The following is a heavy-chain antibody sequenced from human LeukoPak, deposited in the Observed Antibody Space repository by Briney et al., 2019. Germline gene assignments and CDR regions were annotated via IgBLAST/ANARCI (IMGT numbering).Heavy chain of an antibody. V-gene: IGHV3-30*03. CDR3: VAAAGHFAEYFQH. D-gene: IGHD6-13*01. J-gene: IGHJ1*01. CDR2: ISYDGSNK. CDR1: GFTFSSYG. Sequence: PGGSPRLSCAASGFTFSSYGMHWVRQAPGKGLEWVAVISYDGSNKYYADSVKGRFTISRDNSKNTLYLQMNSLRAEDTAVYYCVAAAGHFAEYFQHWGQGTLVTVSS.